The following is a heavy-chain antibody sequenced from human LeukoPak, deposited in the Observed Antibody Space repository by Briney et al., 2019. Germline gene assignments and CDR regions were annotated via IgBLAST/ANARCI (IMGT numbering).Heavy chain of an antibody. D-gene: IGHD2-2*01. Sequence: GGSLRLSCAASGFTFSSYSMNWVRQAPGKGLEWVSSISSSSYIYYADSVKGRFTISRDNAKNSLYLQMNSLRAEDTAVYYCARGGYCSSTSCPPVGWFDPWGQGTLVTVSS. CDR2: ISSSSYI. CDR3: ARGGYCSSTSCPPVGWFDP. CDR1: GFTFSSYS. J-gene: IGHJ5*02. V-gene: IGHV3-21*01.